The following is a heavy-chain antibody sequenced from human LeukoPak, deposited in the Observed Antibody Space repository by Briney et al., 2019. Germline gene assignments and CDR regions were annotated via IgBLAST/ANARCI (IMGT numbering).Heavy chain of an antibody. J-gene: IGHJ3*02. CDR2: IGSSSSYI. CDR3: AREDYYDSSGYYADAFDI. D-gene: IGHD3-22*01. CDR1: GFTFSSYS. V-gene: IGHV3-21*01. Sequence: GGSLRLSCAASGFTFSSYSMNWVRQAPGKGLEWVSSIGSSSSYIYYADSVKGRFTISRDNAKNSLYLQMNSLRAEDTAVYYCAREDYYDSSGYYADAFDIWGQGTMVTVSS.